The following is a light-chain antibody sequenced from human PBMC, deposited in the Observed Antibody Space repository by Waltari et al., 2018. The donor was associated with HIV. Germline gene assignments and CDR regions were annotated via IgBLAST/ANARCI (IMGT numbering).Light chain of an antibody. Sequence: EIALTQSPATLSLSPGERATLSCRASQSVSSYLAWYQQKPGQAPRLLIYDASNRATGIPARFSGSGSGTDFTRTISSLEPEDFAVYYCQQRSNWPPSFGGGTKVEIK. CDR1: QSVSSY. J-gene: IGKJ4*01. CDR2: DAS. CDR3: QQRSNWPPS. V-gene: IGKV3-11*01.